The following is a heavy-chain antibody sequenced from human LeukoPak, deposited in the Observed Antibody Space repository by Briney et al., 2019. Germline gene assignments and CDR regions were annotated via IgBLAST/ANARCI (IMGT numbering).Heavy chain of an antibody. CDR2: IYYSGST. J-gene: IGHJ5*02. V-gene: IGHV4-59*01. CDR3: ARVYYGSGLNWFDP. Sequence: PSETLSLTCTVSGGSISGYYWSWIRQPPGKGLEWIGYIYYSGSTNYNPSLKSRVTISVDTSKNQFSLKLSSVTAADTAVYYCARVYYGSGLNWFDPWGQGTLVTVSS. CDR1: GGSISGYY. D-gene: IGHD3-10*01.